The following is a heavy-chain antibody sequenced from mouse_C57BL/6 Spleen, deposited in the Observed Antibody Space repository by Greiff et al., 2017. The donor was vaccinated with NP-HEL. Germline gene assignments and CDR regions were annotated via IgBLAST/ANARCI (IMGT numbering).Heavy chain of an antibody. D-gene: IGHD1-1*01. CDR2: INPNNGGT. CDR3: ASEGTVNAMDY. V-gene: IGHV1-26*01. Sequence: EVQLQQSGPELVKPGASVKISCKASGYTFTDYYMNWVKQSHGKSLEWIGDINPNNGGTSYNQKFKGKATLTVDKSSSTAYMELRSLTSEDSAVYYCASEGTVNAMDYWGQGTSVTVSS. CDR1: GYTFTDYY. J-gene: IGHJ4*01.